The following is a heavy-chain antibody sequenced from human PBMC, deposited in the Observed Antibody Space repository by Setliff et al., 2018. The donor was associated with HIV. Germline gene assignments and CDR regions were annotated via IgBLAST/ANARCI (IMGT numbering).Heavy chain of an antibody. D-gene: IGHD3-16*01. Sequence: SETLSLTCNVSGVSITSYYWSWIRQSPGKGLEYIGYIYSNGGTNYNPSLKSRVTISVVTSKNQFSLKLSSVTAADTAVYYCARGTLYYDYVWGTPFPFDYWGQGTLVTVSS. V-gene: IGHV4-59*01. CDR3: ARGTLYYDYVWGTPFPFDY. J-gene: IGHJ4*02. CDR2: IYSNGGT. CDR1: GVSITSYY.